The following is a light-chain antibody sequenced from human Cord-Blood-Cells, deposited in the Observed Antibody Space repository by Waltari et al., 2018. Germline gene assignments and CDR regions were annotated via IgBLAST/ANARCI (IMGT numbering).Light chain of an antibody. V-gene: IGKV1-5*01. CDR1: QSISSW. Sequence: DIQITQSPSTLSASVGDRVTITCRASQSISSWLAWYQQKPGKAPKLLIYYASSLESGVPSRFSGSGSGTEFTLTISSLQPDDFATYYCQQYNSYSWTFGQGTKVEIK. CDR3: QQYNSYSWT. CDR2: YAS. J-gene: IGKJ1*01.